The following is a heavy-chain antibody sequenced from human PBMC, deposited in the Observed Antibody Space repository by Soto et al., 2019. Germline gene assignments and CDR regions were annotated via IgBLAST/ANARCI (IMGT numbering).Heavy chain of an antibody. Sequence: SETLSLTCTVSGGSISSSGYYWSWIRQHPGKGLEWIGYIYYSGSTYYNPSLKSRVTISVDTSKNQFSLKLSSVTAADTAVYYCAREVATITFGGTDVRGKGTTVTVSS. V-gene: IGHV4-31*03. CDR3: AREVATITFGGTDV. CDR2: IYYSGST. D-gene: IGHD5-12*01. J-gene: IGHJ6*04. CDR1: GGSISSSGYY.